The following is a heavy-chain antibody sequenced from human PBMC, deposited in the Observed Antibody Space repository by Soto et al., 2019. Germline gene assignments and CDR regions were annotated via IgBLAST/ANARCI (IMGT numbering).Heavy chain of an antibody. Sequence: SETLSLTCTVSGGSISSGDYYWSWIRQPPGKGLEWIGYIYYSGSTYYNPSLKSRVTISVDTSKNQFSLKLSSVTAADTAVYYCARGKIVVVISGAFDIWGQGTMATVSS. CDR2: IYYSGST. CDR3: ARGKIVVVISGAFDI. V-gene: IGHV4-30-4*01. CDR1: GGSISSGDYY. J-gene: IGHJ3*02. D-gene: IGHD3-22*01.